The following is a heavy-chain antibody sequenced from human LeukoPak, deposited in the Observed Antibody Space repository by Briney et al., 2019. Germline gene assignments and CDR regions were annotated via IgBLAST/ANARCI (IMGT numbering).Heavy chain of an antibody. J-gene: IGHJ4*02. D-gene: IGHD6-13*01. Sequence: SVKVSCKASGGTFSSYAISWVRQAPGQGLEWMGGIIPIFGTANYAQKFQGRVTITRDTSASTAYMELSSLRSEDTAVYYCASRSSSWAFDYWGQGTLVTVSS. CDR1: GGTFSSYA. CDR3: ASRSSSWAFDY. V-gene: IGHV1-69*05. CDR2: IIPIFGTA.